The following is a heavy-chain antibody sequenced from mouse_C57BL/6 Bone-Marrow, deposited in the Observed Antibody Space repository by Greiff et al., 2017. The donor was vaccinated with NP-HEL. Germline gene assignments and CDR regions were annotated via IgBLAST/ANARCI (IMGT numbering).Heavy chain of an antibody. CDR3: ARRPFITTVVAPGYFDV. D-gene: IGHD1-1*01. CDR2: IFPGSGST. CDR1: GYTFTDYY. V-gene: IGHV1-75*01. J-gene: IGHJ1*03. Sequence: VKLQESGPELVKPGASVKISCKASGYTFTDYYINWVKQRPGQGLEWIGWIFPGSGSTYYNEKFKGKATLTVDKSSSTAYMLLSSLTSEDSAVYFCARRPFITTVVAPGYFDVWGTGTTVTVSS.